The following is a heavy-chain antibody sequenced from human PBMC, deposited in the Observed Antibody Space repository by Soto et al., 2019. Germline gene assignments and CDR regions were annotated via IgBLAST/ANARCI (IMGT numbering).Heavy chain of an antibody. CDR1: GFTFSSYG. V-gene: IGHV3-33*01. D-gene: IGHD3-22*01. J-gene: IGHJ6*02. CDR2: IWYDGSNK. Sequence: QVQLVESGGGVVQPGRSLRLSCAASGFTFSSYGMHWVRQAPGKGLEWVAVIWYDGSNKYYADSVKGRFTISRDNSKNTLYLQMNSLRAEDTAVYYCARDPFGYYFSHGMDVWGQGTTVTVSS. CDR3: ARDPFGYYFSHGMDV.